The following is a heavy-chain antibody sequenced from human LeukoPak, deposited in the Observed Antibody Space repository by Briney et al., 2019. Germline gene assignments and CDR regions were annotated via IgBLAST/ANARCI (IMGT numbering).Heavy chain of an antibody. J-gene: IGHJ5*02. Sequence: GGSLRLSCAASGFTLRSYWMHWVRQAPGKGLVWVSRIDRDGSSTSYADSVKGRLTISRDNAKNSLYLQMNSLRAEDTAVYYCARDLGQYYDTSDNWFDPWGQGTLVTVSS. CDR3: ARDLGQYYDTSDNWFDP. CDR2: IDRDGSST. V-gene: IGHV3-74*01. CDR1: GFTLRSYW. D-gene: IGHD3-22*01.